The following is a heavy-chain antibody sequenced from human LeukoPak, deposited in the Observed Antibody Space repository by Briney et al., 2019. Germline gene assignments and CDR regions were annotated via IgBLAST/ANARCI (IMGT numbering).Heavy chain of an antibody. J-gene: IGHJ4*02. CDR1: GYTFTSYG. V-gene: IGHV1-2*02. CDR2: INPNSGGT. CDR3: ARVVGYSGSHVGIDY. Sequence: GASVKVSCKASGYTFTSYGISWVRQAPGQGLEWMGWINPNSGGTNYAQKFQGRVTMTRDTSISTAYMELSRLRSDDTAVYYCARVVGYSGSHVGIDYWGQGTLVTVSS. D-gene: IGHD1-26*01.